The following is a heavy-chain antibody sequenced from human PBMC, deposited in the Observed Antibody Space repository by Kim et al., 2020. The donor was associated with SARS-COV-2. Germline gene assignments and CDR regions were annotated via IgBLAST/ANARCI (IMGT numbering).Heavy chain of an antibody. Sequence: SIKIRVNISVDTSKNQFSLKLSSVTAADTAVYYCARGRITIFGVVTEFDYWGQGTLVTVSS. CDR3: ARGRITIFGVVTEFDY. V-gene: IGHV4-31*02. D-gene: IGHD3-3*01. J-gene: IGHJ4*02.